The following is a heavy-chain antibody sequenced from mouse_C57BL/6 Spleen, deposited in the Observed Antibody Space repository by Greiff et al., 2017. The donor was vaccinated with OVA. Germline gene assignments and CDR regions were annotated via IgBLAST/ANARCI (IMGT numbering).Heavy chain of an antibody. Sequence: EVKLEESGGGLVQPGGSLSLSCAASGFTFTDYYMSWVRQPPGKALEWLGFIRNKANGYTTEYSASVKGRFTISRDNSQSILYLQMNALRAEDSATYYCARYYYGSSYSWYFDVWGTGTTVTVSS. CDR1: GFTFTDYY. J-gene: IGHJ1*03. V-gene: IGHV7-3*01. CDR2: IRNKANGYTT. D-gene: IGHD1-1*01. CDR3: ARYYYGSSYSWYFDV.